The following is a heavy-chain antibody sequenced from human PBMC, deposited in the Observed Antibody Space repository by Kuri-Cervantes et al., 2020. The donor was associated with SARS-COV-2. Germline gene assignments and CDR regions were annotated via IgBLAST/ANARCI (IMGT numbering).Heavy chain of an antibody. J-gene: IGHJ4*02. CDR2: IRSKAYGGTT. CDR1: GFTFGDYA. D-gene: IGHD3-3*01. V-gene: IGHV3-49*04. Sequence: GGSLRLSCTASGFTFGDYAMSWVRQAPGKGLEWVGFIRSKAYGGTTEYAASVKGGFTISRDDSKSIAYLQMNSLKTEDTAVYYCTRAPEGDFWSGYYYFDYWGQGTLVTVSS. CDR3: TRAPEGDFWSGYYYFDY.